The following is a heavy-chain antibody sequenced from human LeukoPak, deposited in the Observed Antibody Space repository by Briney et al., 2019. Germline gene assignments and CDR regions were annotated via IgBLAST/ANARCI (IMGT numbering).Heavy chain of an antibody. CDR1: GYTFTRYY. CDR2: INPNSGGT. D-gene: IGHD3-22*01. CDR3: ARGLNYYDSGVGY. Sequence: GASVKVSCKASGYTFTRYYMHWVRQAPAQGLEWMGWINPNSGGTNYAQKFQGRVTMTRDTSISTAYMELSRLRSDDTAVYYCARGLNYYDSGVGYWGQGALVTVSS. J-gene: IGHJ4*02. V-gene: IGHV1-2*02.